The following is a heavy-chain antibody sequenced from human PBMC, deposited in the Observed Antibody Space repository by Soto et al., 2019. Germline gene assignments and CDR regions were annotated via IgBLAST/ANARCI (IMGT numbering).Heavy chain of an antibody. CDR1: GFTFSTYA. Sequence: QVQLVESGGGVVQPGRSLRLSCGASGFTFSTYAMHWVRQAPVKGLEWVAVISYDGSNKYYADSVKGRFTISRDHSKNTLYLQMNSLRAEDTAVYYCARGRGMATANYWGQGTLVTVSS. D-gene: IGHD5-12*01. V-gene: IGHV3-30-3*01. CDR2: ISYDGSNK. CDR3: ARGRGMATANY. J-gene: IGHJ4*02.